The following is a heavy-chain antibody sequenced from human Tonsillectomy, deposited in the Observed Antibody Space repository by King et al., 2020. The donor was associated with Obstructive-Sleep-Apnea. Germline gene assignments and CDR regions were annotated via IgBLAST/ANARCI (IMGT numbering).Heavy chain of an antibody. Sequence: VQLQESGPGLVKPSETLSLTCTVSGGSISSYYWSWILQPPGKGLEWIGYIYYSGSTNYNPSLKCRVSRSVDTAKNQFSLRLRSVTSADTAVFYWARGGGSPPFDYWGQGTLVTVSS. V-gene: IGHV4-59*01. CDR1: GGSISSYY. D-gene: IGHD1-26*01. CDR3: ARGGGSPPFDY. CDR2: IYYSGST. J-gene: IGHJ4*02.